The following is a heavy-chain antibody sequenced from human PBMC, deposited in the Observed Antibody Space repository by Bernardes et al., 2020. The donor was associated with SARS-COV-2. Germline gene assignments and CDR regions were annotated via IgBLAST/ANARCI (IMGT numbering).Heavy chain of an antibody. Sequence: SETLSLTCTVSGGSISSYYWSWIRQPPGKGLEWIGYIYYSGSTNYNPSLKSRVTISVDTSKNQFSLKLSSVTAADTAVYYCARGISVSYLYYYYGMDVWGKGTTVTGSS. CDR2: IYYSGST. CDR1: GGSISSYY. D-gene: IGHD1-26*01. CDR3: ARGISVSYLYYYYGMDV. J-gene: IGHJ6*04. V-gene: IGHV4-59*08.